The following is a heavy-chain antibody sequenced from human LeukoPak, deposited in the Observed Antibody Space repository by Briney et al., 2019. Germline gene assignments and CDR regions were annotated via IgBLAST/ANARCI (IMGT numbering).Heavy chain of an antibody. J-gene: IGHJ6*02. CDR1: GFTVSSNY. CDR2: IYSGGST. Sequence: GGSLRLSCAASGFTVSSNYMSWVRQAPGKGLEWVSVIYSGGSTYYADSVKGRFTIFRDNAKNSLYLQMNSLRAEDTAVYYCARDRDVPAIGMDVWGQGTTVTVSS. V-gene: IGHV3-66*01. CDR3: ARDRDVPAIGMDV.